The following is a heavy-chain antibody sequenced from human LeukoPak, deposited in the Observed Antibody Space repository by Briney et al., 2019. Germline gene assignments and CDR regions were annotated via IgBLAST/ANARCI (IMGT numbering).Heavy chain of an antibody. Sequence: SETLSLTCTVSGGSISSYYWSWIRQPPGKGLEWIGYIYYSGSTNYNPSLKSRVAISVDTSKNQFSLKLSSVTAADTAVYYCAREGGGYVDYWGQGTLVTVPS. CDR1: GGSISSYY. J-gene: IGHJ4*02. CDR3: AREGGGYVDY. D-gene: IGHD2-15*01. V-gene: IGHV4-59*12. CDR2: IYYSGST.